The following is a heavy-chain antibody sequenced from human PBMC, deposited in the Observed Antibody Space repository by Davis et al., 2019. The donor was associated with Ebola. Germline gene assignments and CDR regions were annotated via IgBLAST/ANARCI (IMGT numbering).Heavy chain of an antibody. D-gene: IGHD2-8*01. CDR3: ARVSPTKGGYFDY. CDR1: GFTVSSNY. CDR2: IYSGGST. J-gene: IGHJ4*02. V-gene: IGHV3-66*01. Sequence: PGGSLRLSCAASGFTVSSNYMSWVRQAPGKGLEWVSVIYSGGSTYYADSVKGRFTISRDNSKNTLYLQMNSLKAEDTAVYYCARVSPTKGGYFDYWGQGTLVTVSS.